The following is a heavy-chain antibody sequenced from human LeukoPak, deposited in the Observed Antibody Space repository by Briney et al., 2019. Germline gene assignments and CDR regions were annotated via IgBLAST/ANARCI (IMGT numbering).Heavy chain of an antibody. D-gene: IGHD4-17*01. CDR2: ISYDGSNK. J-gene: IGHJ4*02. CDR1: GFTFSSYG. Sequence: GGSLRLSCAASGFTFSSYGMHWVRQPPGKGLEWVAVISYDGSNKYYADSVKGRFTISRDNSKNTLYLQMNSLRAEDTAVYYCAKAATVTTLDYWGQGTLVTVSS. CDR3: AKAATVTTLDY. V-gene: IGHV3-30*18.